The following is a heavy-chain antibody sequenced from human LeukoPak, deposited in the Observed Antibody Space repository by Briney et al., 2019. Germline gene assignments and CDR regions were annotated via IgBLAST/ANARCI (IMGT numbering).Heavy chain of an antibody. Sequence: SETLSLTCAVYGGSFSGYYWSWIRQPPGKGLEWIGEINHSGSTNYNPSLKSRVTISVDTSKNQFSLKLSSVTAADTAVYYCARLVTYYYDSSGLFYYYYYYMDVWGKGTTVTISS. D-gene: IGHD3-22*01. V-gene: IGHV4-34*01. CDR2: INHSGST. J-gene: IGHJ6*03. CDR1: GGSFSGYY. CDR3: ARLVTYYYDSSGLFYYYYYYMDV.